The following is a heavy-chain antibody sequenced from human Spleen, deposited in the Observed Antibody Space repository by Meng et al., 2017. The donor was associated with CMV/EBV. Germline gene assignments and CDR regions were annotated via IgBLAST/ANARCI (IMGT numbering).Heavy chain of an antibody. D-gene: IGHD4-17*01. CDR1: GFAFSGSA. V-gene: IGHV3-30-3*01. J-gene: IGHJ5*02. CDR2: ISYDGSNK. CDR3: ARAGGSYGDYEGWFDP. Sequence: SGFAFSGSAMHWVRQAPGKGLEWVAVISYDGSNKYYADSVKGRFTISRDNSKNTLYLQMNSLRAEDTAVYYCARAGGSYGDYEGWFDPWGQGTLVTVSS.